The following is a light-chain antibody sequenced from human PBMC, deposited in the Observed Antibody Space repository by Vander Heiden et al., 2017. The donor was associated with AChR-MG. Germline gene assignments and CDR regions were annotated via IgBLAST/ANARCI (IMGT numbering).Light chain of an antibody. CDR1: QYVSTN. V-gene: IGKV3-15*01. Sequence: EVVMSQSPATLSVSPGEGATLPCRASQYVSTNLAWYQRKPGQAPRLLIFHASTRATGVPARFNGSGSGTEFTLTISRLQSEDSAIYYCQQYNNLFTFGHGTTVEIK. CDR3: QQYNNLFT. CDR2: HAS. J-gene: IGKJ3*01.